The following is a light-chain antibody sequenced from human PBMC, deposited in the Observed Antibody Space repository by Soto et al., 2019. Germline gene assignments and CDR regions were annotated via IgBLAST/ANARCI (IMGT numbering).Light chain of an antibody. Sequence: QSVLSQPASVSRSPGHSITIYFTGTSSYVGSYNLVSWYQQHPGKAPKLMIYEGSKRPSGVSNRFSGSKSGNTASLKISGLQAEDEADYYCCSYAGSSTHYVFGTGTKVTVL. V-gene: IGLV2-23*01. CDR1: SSYVGSYNL. J-gene: IGLJ1*01. CDR3: CSYAGSSTHYV. CDR2: EGS.